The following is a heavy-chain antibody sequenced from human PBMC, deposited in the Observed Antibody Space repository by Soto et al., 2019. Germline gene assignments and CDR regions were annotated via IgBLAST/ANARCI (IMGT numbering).Heavy chain of an antibody. CDR3: ARGLEKFLYYFDY. CDR1: GFTFSSYG. D-gene: IGHD1-1*01. CDR2: IWYDGSNK. J-gene: IGHJ4*02. Sequence: QVQLVESGGGVVQPGRSLRLSCAASGFTFSSYGMHWVRQAPGKGLEWVAVIWYDGSNKYYADSVKGRFTISRDNSKNTLYLQMNSLRAEDTAVYYCARGLEKFLYYFDYWGQGTLVTVSS. V-gene: IGHV3-33*01.